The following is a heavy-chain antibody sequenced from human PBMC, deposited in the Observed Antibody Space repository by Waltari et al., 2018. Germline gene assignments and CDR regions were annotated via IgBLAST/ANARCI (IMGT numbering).Heavy chain of an antibody. V-gene: IGHV4-34*01. J-gene: IGHJ4*02. CDR3: ARLTGIAAAPQDY. CDR2: INHSGST. D-gene: IGHD6-13*01. Sequence: QVQLQQWGAGLLKPSETLSLTCAVYGGSFSGYYWSWIRQPPGKGLEWIGEINHSGSTNYNPALKSRVTISVATSKNQFSLKLSSVTAADTAVYYCARLTGIAAAPQDYWGQGTLVTVSS. CDR1: GGSFSGYY.